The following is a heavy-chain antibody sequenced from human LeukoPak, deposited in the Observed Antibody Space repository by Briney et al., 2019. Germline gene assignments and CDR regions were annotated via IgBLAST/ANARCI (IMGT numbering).Heavy chain of an antibody. V-gene: IGHV3-48*03. CDR3: ARDPNPRDIVGGDY. J-gene: IGHJ4*02. D-gene: IGHD1-26*01. CDR2: ISSSGGTI. Sequence: GGSLRLSCAGSGFTFSSYEMNWVRQAPGKGLEWISYISSSGGTIYYADSVKGRFPISRDNAKNSLYLQMNSLRAEDTAVYYCARDPNPRDIVGGDYWGQGTLVTVSS. CDR1: GFTFSSYE.